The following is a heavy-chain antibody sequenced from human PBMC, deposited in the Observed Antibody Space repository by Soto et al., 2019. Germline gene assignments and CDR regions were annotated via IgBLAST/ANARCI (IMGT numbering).Heavy chain of an antibody. CDR3: TRGYTYAYYGLDV. Sequence: DHGGSRIRQNKRKGLEWVGFIRNKAYDGTTEYAASVKGRFIISRDDSKSIAYLQMNSLKTEDTAVYSCTRGYTYAYYGLDVCGQPTSV. V-gene: IGHV3-49*03. CDR1: DHG. D-gene: IGHD5-18*01. J-gene: IGHJ6*01. CDR2: IRNKAYDGTT.